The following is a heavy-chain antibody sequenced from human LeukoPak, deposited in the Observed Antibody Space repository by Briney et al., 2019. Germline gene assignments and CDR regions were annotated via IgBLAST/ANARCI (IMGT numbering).Heavy chain of an antibody. D-gene: IGHD3-22*01. CDR2: IIPIFGTA. V-gene: IGHV1-69*05. Sequence: ASVKVSCKASGGTFSSYAISWVRQAPGQGLEWMGRIIPIFGTANYAQKFQGRVTITTDESTSTAYMELSSLRSEDTAVYYCARVPITMIVALDYWGQGTLVTVSS. J-gene: IGHJ4*02. CDR3: ARVPITMIVALDY. CDR1: GGTFSSYA.